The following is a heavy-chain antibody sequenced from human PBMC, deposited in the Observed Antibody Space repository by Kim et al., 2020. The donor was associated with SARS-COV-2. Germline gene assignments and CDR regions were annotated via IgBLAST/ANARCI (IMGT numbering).Heavy chain of an antibody. J-gene: IGHJ4*02. CDR1: GFTFSSYA. CDR2: IYSGGSST. Sequence: GGSLRLSCAASGFTFSSYAMSWVRQAPGKGLEWVSVIYSGGSSTYYADSVKGRFTISRDNSKNTLYLQMNSLRAEDTAVYYCAKMRGDYYDSGPFDYWGQGTLVTVSP. D-gene: IGHD3-22*01. V-gene: IGHV3-23*03. CDR3: AKMRGDYYDSGPFDY.